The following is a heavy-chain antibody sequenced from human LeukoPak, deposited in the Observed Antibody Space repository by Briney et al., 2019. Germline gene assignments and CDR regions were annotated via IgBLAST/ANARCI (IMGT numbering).Heavy chain of an antibody. J-gene: IGHJ4*02. CDR3: ASIAVAGTYFDY. Sequence: ASVKVSCKASGYTFTSYDINWVRQATGRGLEWMGWMNPNSGNTGYAQKFQGRVTMTRNTSISTAYMELSSLRSEDTAVYYCASIAVAGTYFDYWGQGTLVTVSS. CDR1: GYTFTSYD. CDR2: MNPNSGNT. V-gene: IGHV1-8*01. D-gene: IGHD6-19*01.